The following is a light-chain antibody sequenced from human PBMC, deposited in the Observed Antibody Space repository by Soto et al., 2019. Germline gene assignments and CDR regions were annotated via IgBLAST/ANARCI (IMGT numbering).Light chain of an antibody. CDR3: QHYTLYSAP. V-gene: IGKV1-5*01. CDR1: QDISTS. CDR2: GAS. J-gene: IGKJ5*01. Sequence: RLTQSPSSLSASVGDTVTISCRASQDISTSLAWYQQKPGKAPTLLIFGASSLHNGVPPGFAGSGSGSEFTLTINRLQPDDFATYSCQHYTLYSAPFGQGTRV.